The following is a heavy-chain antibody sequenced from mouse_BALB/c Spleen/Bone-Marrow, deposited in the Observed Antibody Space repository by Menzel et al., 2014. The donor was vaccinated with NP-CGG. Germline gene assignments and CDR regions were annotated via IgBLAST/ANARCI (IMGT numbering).Heavy chain of an antibody. CDR1: GFNIKDTY. CDR2: IDPANGNT. V-gene: IGHV14-3*02. Sequence: VQLQQSGAALVKPGASVKLSCTASGFNIKDTYMHWVKQRPEQGLEWIGRIDPANGNTKYDPKFQGKATITADQSSNTAYLQLSSLTSEDTAVYYGARYDYGWYFYVWGAGTTVTVSS. D-gene: IGHD1-1*01. CDR3: ARYDYGWYFYV. J-gene: IGHJ1*01.